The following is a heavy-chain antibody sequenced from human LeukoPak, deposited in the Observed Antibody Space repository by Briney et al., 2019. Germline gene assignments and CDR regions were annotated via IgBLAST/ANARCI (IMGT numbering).Heavy chain of an antibody. CDR1: GFTVSSNY. CDR2: MYSGGST. CDR3: ANSGSKYYYDSSGFRGGAFDI. V-gene: IGHV3-53*01. J-gene: IGHJ3*02. Sequence: GGSLRLSCAASGFTVSSNYMSWVRQAPGKGLEWVSLMYSGGSTYYADSVKGRFTISRDNSKNTLYLQMNSLRAEDTAVYYCANSGSKYYYDSSGFRGGAFDIWGQGTMVTVSS. D-gene: IGHD3-22*01.